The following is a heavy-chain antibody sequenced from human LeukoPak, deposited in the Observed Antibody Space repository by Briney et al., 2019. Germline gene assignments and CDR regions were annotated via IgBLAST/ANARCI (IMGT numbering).Heavy chain of an antibody. CDR1: GYTFTGYY. CDR3: AENYYDSSGYYFDY. V-gene: IGHV1-2*02. J-gene: IGHJ4*02. D-gene: IGHD3-22*01. CDR2: INPNSGGT. Sequence: ASVKVSCKASGYTFTGYYMHWVRQAPGQGLEWMGWINPNSGGTNYAQKFQGRVTMTRDTSISTAYMELSRLRSDDTAVYYCAENYYDSSGYYFDYWGQGILVTVSS.